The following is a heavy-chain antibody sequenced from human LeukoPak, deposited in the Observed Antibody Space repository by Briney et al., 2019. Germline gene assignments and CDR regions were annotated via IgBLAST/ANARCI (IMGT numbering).Heavy chain of an antibody. CDR3: AKVSYYDSSGYPPFDY. J-gene: IGHJ4*02. CDR1: GFTFSDNY. V-gene: IGHV3-30*18. CDR2: ISYDGSNK. Sequence: PGGSLRLSCAASGFTFSDNYMTWVRQAPGKGLEWVAVISYDGSNKYYADSVKGRFTISRDNSKNTLYLQMNSLRAEDTAVYYCAKVSYYDSSGYPPFDYWGQGTLVTVSS. D-gene: IGHD3-22*01.